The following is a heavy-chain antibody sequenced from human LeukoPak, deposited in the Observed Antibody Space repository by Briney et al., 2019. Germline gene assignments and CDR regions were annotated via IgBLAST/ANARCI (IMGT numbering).Heavy chain of an antibody. CDR2: SSAYNGNT. Sequence: GASVKVSCKASGYTFTSYGISWVRQAPGQGLEWMGWSSAYNGNTNYAQKLQGRVTMTTDTSTSTAYTELRSLRSDDTAVYYCARGGGDIVVVPAAWVNWFDPWGQGTLVTVSS. V-gene: IGHV1-18*01. D-gene: IGHD2-2*01. CDR3: ARGGGDIVVVPAAWVNWFDP. CDR1: GYTFTSYG. J-gene: IGHJ5*02.